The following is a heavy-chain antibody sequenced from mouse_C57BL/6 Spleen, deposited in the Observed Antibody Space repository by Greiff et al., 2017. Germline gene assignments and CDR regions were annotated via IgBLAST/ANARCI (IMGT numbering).Heavy chain of an antibody. D-gene: IGHD1-1*01. CDR2: IDPETGGT. CDR3: TSGNSGSNYWDLDD. Sequence: VQLQQSGAELVRPGASVTLSCKASGYPFTDYEMHWVKQTPVHGLEWIGAIDPETGGTAYNQKFKGKAILTADKSSSTAYMELRSLTSEYSAVYDCTSGNSGSNYWDLDDWGKGTSVTVSS. CDR1: GYPFTDYE. V-gene: IGHV1-15*01. J-gene: IGHJ1*03.